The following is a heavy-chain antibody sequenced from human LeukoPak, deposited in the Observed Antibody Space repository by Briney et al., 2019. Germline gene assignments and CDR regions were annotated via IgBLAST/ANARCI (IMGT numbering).Heavy chain of an antibody. V-gene: IGHV1-8*03. Sequence: ASVKVSCKASGYTFTSYGISWVRQAPGQGLEWMGWMNPNSGNTGYAQKFQGRVTITRNTSISTAYMELSSLRSEDTAVYYCARGISRVLKLRFLEWFSMDVWGKGTTVTVSS. CDR1: GYTFTSYG. CDR3: ARGISRVLKLRFLEWFSMDV. CDR2: MNPNSGNT. D-gene: IGHD3-3*01. J-gene: IGHJ6*03.